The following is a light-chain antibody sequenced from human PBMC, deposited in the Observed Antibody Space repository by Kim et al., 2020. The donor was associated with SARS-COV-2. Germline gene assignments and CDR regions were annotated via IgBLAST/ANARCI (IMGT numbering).Light chain of an antibody. CDR3: QQYGTPPWT. Sequence: PGEGATHFCRASQSVGGVYLGWYRQRPGRAPRRLVYGATTRAAGIPDRFSGSGSGTDFTLTISRLEPEGFAVYFCQQYGTPPWTFGQGTKVDIK. V-gene: IGKV3-20*01. CDR2: GAT. CDR1: QSVGGVY. J-gene: IGKJ1*01.